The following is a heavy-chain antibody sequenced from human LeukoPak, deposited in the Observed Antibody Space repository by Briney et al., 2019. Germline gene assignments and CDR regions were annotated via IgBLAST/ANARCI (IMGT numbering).Heavy chain of an antibody. CDR2: ISGSGGST. V-gene: IGHV3-23*01. CDR1: GFSFSSYA. CDR3: AKELGGQLEKKYSDY. D-gene: IGHD6-6*01. Sequence: PGGSLRLSCAASGFSFSSYAMSWVRQAPGKGLEWVSAISGSGGSTYYADSVKGRFTISRDNSKNTLYLQMNSLRAEDTAVYYCAKELGGQLEKKYSDYWGQGALVTVSS. J-gene: IGHJ4*02.